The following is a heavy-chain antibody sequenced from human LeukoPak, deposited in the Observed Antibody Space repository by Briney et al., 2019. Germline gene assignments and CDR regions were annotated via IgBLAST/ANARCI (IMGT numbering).Heavy chain of an antibody. Sequence: GGSLRLSCAASGFTFSSYSMNWVRQAPGKGLEWVSSISSSSSYIYYADSVKGRFTISRDNAKNSLYLQMNSLRAEDTAVYYCARDPVYYYGSGSYSPYYFDYWGQGTLVTVSS. CDR1: GFTFSSYS. V-gene: IGHV3-21*01. CDR3: ARDPVYYYGSGSYSPYYFDY. J-gene: IGHJ4*02. D-gene: IGHD3-10*01. CDR2: ISSSSSYI.